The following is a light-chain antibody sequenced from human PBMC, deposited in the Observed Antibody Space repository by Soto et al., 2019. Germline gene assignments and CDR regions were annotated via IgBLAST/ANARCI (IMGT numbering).Light chain of an antibody. CDR1: QSISSW. V-gene: IGKV1-5*01. CDR2: DAS. J-gene: IGKJ1*01. CDR3: LQYSSHSWT. Sequence: IQMTHSPSSLSASVGDRVTITFGASQSISSWLAWYQQKPGKAPELLIFDASNLKSGVSSRFSGSGSGTEFTLTISRLQPDDVATYYCLQYSSHSWTFGQGTKVDIK.